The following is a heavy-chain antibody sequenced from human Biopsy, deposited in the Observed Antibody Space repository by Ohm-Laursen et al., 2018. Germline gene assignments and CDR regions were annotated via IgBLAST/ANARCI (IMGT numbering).Heavy chain of an antibody. D-gene: IGHD2/OR15-2a*01. V-gene: IGHV2-70*11. Sequence: STQTLTLTFTFSGFSLTTNGMSVAWIRQPPGKALEWLARIDWDDDEYYNTSLKTRVTISKDTSKNQVVLTMTNMDPVDTATYFCARRRQSEYYDYWGRGTLVTVPS. J-gene: IGHJ4*02. CDR3: ARRRQSEYYDY. CDR2: IDWDDDE. CDR1: GFSLTTNGMS.